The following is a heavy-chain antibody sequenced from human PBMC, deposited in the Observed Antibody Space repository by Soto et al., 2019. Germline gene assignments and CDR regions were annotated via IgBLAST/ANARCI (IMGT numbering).Heavy chain of an antibody. D-gene: IGHD3-22*01. CDR2: ISYDGRNK. V-gene: IGHV3-30*18. J-gene: IGHJ4*02. CDR1: GFSLNDYG. Sequence: GGSLRLSCAASGFSLNDYGMHWVRQPPGKGLEWVADISYDGRNKYYTDSVRGRFTISRDISKGTLYLQMNSLGPEDTAVYYCAKYNRGAYDNPDFWGQGTPVTVSS. CDR3: AKYNRGAYDNPDF.